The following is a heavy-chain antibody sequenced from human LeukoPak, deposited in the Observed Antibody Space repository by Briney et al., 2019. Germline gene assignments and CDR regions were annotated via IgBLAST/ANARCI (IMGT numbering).Heavy chain of an antibody. CDR1: GGTFSSYA. V-gene: IGHV1-69*06. CDR3: ARDANGYTWRGAFDI. J-gene: IGHJ3*02. CDR2: IIPIFGTA. Sequence: SVKVSCKASGGTFSSYAISWVRQAPGQGLEWMGGIIPIFGTANYAQKFQGRVTITADKSTSTTYLELSSLRSEDTAMFYCARDANGYTWRGAFDIWGQGTMVIVSS. D-gene: IGHD5-24*01.